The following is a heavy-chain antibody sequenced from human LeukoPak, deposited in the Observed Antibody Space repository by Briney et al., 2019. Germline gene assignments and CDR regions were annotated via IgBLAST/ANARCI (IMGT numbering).Heavy chain of an antibody. D-gene: IGHD5-24*01. J-gene: IGHJ3*02. V-gene: IGHV3-48*02. CDR3: ARSGCGSGGTCYNYRNAFDI. CDR2: IGTSSSTI. CDR1: GFTFSAHT. Sequence: PGGSLRLSCAASGFTFSAHTMNWVRQAPGRGLEWVAYIGTSSSTIYYADSVKGRFTISRDNAKNSVFLQMNTLRDEDTAVYYCARSGCGSGGTCYNYRNAFDIWGQGTMVTVSS.